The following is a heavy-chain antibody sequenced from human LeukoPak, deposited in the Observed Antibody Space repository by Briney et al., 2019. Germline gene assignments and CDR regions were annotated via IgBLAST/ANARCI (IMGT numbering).Heavy chain of an antibody. D-gene: IGHD3-10*02. J-gene: IGHJ4*02. Sequence: GGSLRLSCAASGFTFSDHYMDWVRQAPGKGLEWVSSISSSSSYIYYADSVKGRFTISRDNAKNSLYLQMNSLRAEDTAVYYYARDLSAGMFGNYFDYWGQGTLVTVSS. CDR1: GFTFSDHY. CDR2: ISSSSSYI. V-gene: IGHV3-21*01. CDR3: ARDLSAGMFGNYFDY.